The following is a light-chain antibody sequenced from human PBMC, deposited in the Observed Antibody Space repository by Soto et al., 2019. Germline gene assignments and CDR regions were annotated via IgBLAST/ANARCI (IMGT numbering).Light chain of an antibody. CDR2: RTS. CDR3: QQYNNWPPMT. V-gene: IGKV3-15*01. J-gene: IGKJ1*01. Sequence: EIVMTQSPATLSVSPGERATLSCRASQSISSNLAWYQQKPGQAPRLLMFRTSSRATGFPARFSGSGSGTEFTLTISSLQSEDFAVYYCQQYNNWPPMTFGQGTKVDIK. CDR1: QSISSN.